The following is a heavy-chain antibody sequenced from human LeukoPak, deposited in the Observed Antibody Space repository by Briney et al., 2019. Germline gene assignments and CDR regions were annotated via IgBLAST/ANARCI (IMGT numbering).Heavy chain of an antibody. D-gene: IGHD2-8*01. J-gene: IGHJ3*02. CDR3: ARAAGVPVAFDI. CDR2: IYYSGST. V-gene: IGHV4-59*01. Sequence: KPSETPSLTFTVSGGSISSYYWSWIRQPPREGLEWIGYIYYSGSTNYNPSLKSRVTISVDTSKNQFSLKLSSVTAADTAVYYCARAAGVPVAFDIWGQGTMVTVSS. CDR1: GGSISSYY.